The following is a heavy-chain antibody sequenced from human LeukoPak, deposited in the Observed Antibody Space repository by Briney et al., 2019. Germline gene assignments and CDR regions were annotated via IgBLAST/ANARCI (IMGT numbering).Heavy chain of an antibody. CDR2: INHSGST. CDR1: GGSISSGGYY. CDR3: ARWPMRGGKYYYGMDV. D-gene: IGHD3-16*01. V-gene: IGHV4-30-2*01. J-gene: IGHJ6*02. Sequence: PSQTLSLTCTVSGGSISSGGYYWSWIRQPPGKGLEWIGEINHSGSTNYNPSLKSRVTISVDTSKNQFSLKLSSVTAADTAVYYCARWPMRGGKYYYGMDVWGQGTTVTVSS.